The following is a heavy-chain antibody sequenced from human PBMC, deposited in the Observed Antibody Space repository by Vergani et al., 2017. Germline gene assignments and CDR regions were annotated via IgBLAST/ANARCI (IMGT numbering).Heavy chain of an antibody. V-gene: IGHV3-48*01. Sequence: EVQLVESGGGLVQPGGSLRLSCAASGFTFSSYSMNWVRQAPGKGLEWVSYISSSSSTIYYADSVKGRFTISRDNAKNSLYLQMNSLRAEDTAVYYCARVPYSSGWYGTGDYWGQGTLVTVSS. CDR1: GFTFSSYS. D-gene: IGHD6-19*01. CDR2: ISSSSSTI. CDR3: ARVPYSSGWYGTGDY. J-gene: IGHJ4*02.